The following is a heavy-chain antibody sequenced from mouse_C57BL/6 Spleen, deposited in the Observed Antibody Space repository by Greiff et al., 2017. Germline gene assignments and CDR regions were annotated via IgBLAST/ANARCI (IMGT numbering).Heavy chain of an antibody. Sequence: EVKLMESGGGLVKPGGSLKLSCAASGFTFSDYGMHWVRQAPEKGLEWVAYISSGSSTIYYADTVKGRFTISRDNAKNTLFLQMTSLRSEDTAMYYCARPTMRAAMDYWGQGTSVTVSS. V-gene: IGHV5-17*01. D-gene: IGHD2-4*01. J-gene: IGHJ4*01. CDR1: GFTFSDYG. CDR3: ARPTMRAAMDY. CDR2: ISSGSSTI.